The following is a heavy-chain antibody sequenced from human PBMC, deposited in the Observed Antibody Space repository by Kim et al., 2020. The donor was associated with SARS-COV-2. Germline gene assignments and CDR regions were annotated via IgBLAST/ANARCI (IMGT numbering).Heavy chain of an antibody. CDR2: IYYSGST. CDR1: GGSISSSSYY. CDR3: AGCHGGSCLGYFDY. V-gene: IGHV4-39*01. D-gene: IGHD2-15*01. Sequence: SETLSLTCTVSGGSISSSSYYWGWIRQPPGKGLEWIGSIYYSGSTYYNPSLKSRVTISVDTSKNQFSLKLSSVTAADTAVYYCAGCHGGSCLGYFDYWGQGTLVTVSS. J-gene: IGHJ4*02.